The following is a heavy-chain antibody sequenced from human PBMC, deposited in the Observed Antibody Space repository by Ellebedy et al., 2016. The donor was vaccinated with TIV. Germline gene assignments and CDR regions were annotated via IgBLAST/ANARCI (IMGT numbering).Heavy chain of an antibody. CDR3: ASFTMVRGVMDY. CDR2: IGSFSSAI. D-gene: IGHD3-10*01. Sequence: PGGSLRLSCAASGFTFSNAWMNWVRQAPGKGLEWVSYIGSFSSAIYYADSVKGRFTISRDNAKNSLSLQMNSLRDEDTAVYYCASFTMVRGVMDYWGQGTLVTVSS. J-gene: IGHJ4*02. CDR1: GFTFSNAW. V-gene: IGHV3-48*02.